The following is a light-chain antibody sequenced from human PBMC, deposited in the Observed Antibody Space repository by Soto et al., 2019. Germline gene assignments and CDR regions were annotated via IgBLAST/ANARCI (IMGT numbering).Light chain of an antibody. V-gene: IGLV2-14*01. CDR1: SSDIGVYDY. CDR3: SSYTSTSTPLI. J-gene: IGLJ2*01. Sequence: QSALTQPASVSGSPGQSITISCSGSSSDIGVYDYVSWYQQHPGKAPKLLIYEVTSRPSGVSHRFSGSKSGNTASLSISGLQLEDDADYYCSSYTSTSTPLIFGGGTKLTVL. CDR2: EVT.